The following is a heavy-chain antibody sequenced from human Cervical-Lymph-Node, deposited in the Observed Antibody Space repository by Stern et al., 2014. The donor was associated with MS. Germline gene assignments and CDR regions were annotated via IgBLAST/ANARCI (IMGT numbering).Heavy chain of an antibody. CDR2: INPFSDNT. CDR3: ARGPPFHDYSHSVDY. V-gene: IGHV1-8*02. Sequence: VQLVESGAEVKKPGASVRVSCQTSGYNFIDFDINWLRQATGQGPEWMGWINPFSDNTGFAQRFHGRVTLTRNTSINTVYMELNSLRFEDTAVYYCARGPPFHDYSHSVDYWGQGTQVTVSS. J-gene: IGHJ4*02. CDR1: GYNFIDFD. D-gene: IGHD4-11*01.